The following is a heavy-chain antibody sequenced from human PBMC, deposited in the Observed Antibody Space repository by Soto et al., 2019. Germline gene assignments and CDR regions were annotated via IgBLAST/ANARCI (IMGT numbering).Heavy chain of an antibody. CDR1: GGTFSSYA. V-gene: IGHV1-69*13. D-gene: IGHD3-22*01. Sequence: SVKVSCKASGGTFSSYAISWVRQAPGQGLEWMGGIIPIFGTANYAQKFQGRVTITADESTSTAYMELSSLRSEDTAVYYCARDSRYYDSSGYYGDYYYYYGMDVWGQGTTVTVSS. J-gene: IGHJ6*02. CDR3: ARDSRYYDSSGYYGDYYYYYGMDV. CDR2: IIPIFGTA.